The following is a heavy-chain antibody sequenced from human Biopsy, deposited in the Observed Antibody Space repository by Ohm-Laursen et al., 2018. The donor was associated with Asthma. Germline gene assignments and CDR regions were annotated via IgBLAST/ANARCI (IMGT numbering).Heavy chain of an antibody. CDR3: AREGVAGTHIED. D-gene: IGHD6-19*01. CDR2: ISYDGSSI. CDR1: RFTYE. Sequence: LSLPCAASRFTYEMHWVRQAPGKGLEWVAVISYDGSSIYYADSVKGRFTISRDNSKNTLSLQMNSLTAEDTAVYYCAREGVAGTHIEDWGQGTLVTVSS. J-gene: IGHJ4*02. V-gene: IGHV3-30-3*01.